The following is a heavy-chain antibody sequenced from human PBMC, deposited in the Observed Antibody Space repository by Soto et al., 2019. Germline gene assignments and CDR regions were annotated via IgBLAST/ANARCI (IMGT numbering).Heavy chain of an antibody. CDR2: TSGSGGST. V-gene: IGHV3-23*01. D-gene: IGHD6-19*01. CDR3: AKDRSRYSSGWHNWFDP. Sequence: RLSCAACRLRLNNSGMSWARQATGKGLEWVSSTSGSGGSTYYADSVKGRFTISRDNSKNKLYLQMNSLRAEDTAVYYCAKDRSRYSSGWHNWFDPRGQGTLVTGSS. J-gene: IGHJ5*02. CDR1: RLRLNNSG.